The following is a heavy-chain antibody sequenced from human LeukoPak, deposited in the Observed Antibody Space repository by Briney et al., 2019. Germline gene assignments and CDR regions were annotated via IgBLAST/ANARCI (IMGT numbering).Heavy chain of an antibody. CDR2: IIPIFGTA. Sequence: ASVKVSFKASGGTFSIYAISWVRQAPGQGLEWMGGIIPIFGTANYAQKFQGRVTITADESTSTAYMELSSLRSEDTAVYYCARDYYGSGSYYKPFDYWGQGTLVTVSS. CDR1: GGTFSIYA. D-gene: IGHD3-10*01. V-gene: IGHV1-69*13. J-gene: IGHJ4*02. CDR3: ARDYYGSGSYYKPFDY.